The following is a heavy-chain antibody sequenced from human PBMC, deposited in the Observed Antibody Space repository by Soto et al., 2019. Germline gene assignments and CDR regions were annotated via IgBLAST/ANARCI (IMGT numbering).Heavy chain of an antibody. CDR3: ARESEDLTSNIDD. CDR1: GFIFTRYS. V-gene: IGHV3-21*06. CDR2: ISSTTHYI. J-gene: IGHJ4*01. Sequence: GGSLRLACAAYGFIFTRYSMNWVRQAAGEGLEWVSSISSTTHYIYYADCMRGRFTISRDKAKNAVYLEMNSLRAEKTAVYYCARESEDLTSNIDDWGQGTLVTVSS.